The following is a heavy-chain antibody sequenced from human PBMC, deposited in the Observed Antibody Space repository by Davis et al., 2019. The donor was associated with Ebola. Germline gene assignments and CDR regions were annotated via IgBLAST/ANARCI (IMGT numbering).Heavy chain of an antibody. CDR2: ISGSGGST. Sequence: PGGSLRLSCAASGFTFSSYAMSWVRQAPGKGLEWVSAISGSGGSTNYADSVKDRFTISRDNAKNTLYLQMNSLRAEDTAVYYCTRERSGSHDYWGQGTLVTVSS. CDR1: GFTFSSYA. CDR3: TRERSGSHDY. D-gene: IGHD1-26*01. V-gene: IGHV3-23*01. J-gene: IGHJ4*02.